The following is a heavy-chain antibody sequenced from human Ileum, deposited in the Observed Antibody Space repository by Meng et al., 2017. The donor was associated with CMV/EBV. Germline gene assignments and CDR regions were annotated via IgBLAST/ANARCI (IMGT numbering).Heavy chain of an antibody. CDR3: ARGPPVLLVHAGRWFDP. CDR1: GGSVTSGSYF. D-gene: IGHD2-8*01. J-gene: IGHJ5*02. V-gene: IGHV4-61*01. CDR2: IYYNGMT. Sequence: SETLSLTCTVSGGSVTSGSYFWSWIRQSPGKGLEFIGHIYYNGMTNINPSLQSRVTMSVDASKNQVSLNLRSVTAADTAVYYCARGPPVLLVHAGRWFDPWGQGTLVTVSS.